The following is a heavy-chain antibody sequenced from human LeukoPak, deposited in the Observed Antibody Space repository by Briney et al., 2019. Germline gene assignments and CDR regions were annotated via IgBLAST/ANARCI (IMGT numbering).Heavy chain of an antibody. V-gene: IGHV3-9*01. CDR3: AKDIGRFLEWLGFDP. Sequence: GGSLRLSCAASGFTFDDYAMHWARQAPGKGLEWVSGISWNSGSIGYADSVKGRFTISRDNAKNSLYLQMNSLRAEDTALYYCAKDIGRFLEWLGFDPWGQGTLVTVSS. D-gene: IGHD3-3*01. CDR2: ISWNSGSI. J-gene: IGHJ5*02. CDR1: GFTFDDYA.